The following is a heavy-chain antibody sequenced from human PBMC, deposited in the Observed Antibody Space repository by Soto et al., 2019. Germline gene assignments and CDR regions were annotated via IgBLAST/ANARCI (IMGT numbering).Heavy chain of an antibody. J-gene: IGHJ4*02. Sequence: QVQLVESGGGLVKPGGSLRLSCAASGFTFSDYYMSWIRQAPGKGLEWVSYISSSSSYTNYADSVKGRFTISRDNAKNSLYLQMNSLRADDTAVYYCAREVITLVRGYFDYWGQGTLVTVSS. CDR3: AREVITLVRGYFDY. V-gene: IGHV3-11*06. CDR2: ISSSSSYT. CDR1: GFTFSDYY. D-gene: IGHD3-10*01.